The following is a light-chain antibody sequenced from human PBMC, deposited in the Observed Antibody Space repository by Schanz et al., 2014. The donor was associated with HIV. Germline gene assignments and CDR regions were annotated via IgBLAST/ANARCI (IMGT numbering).Light chain of an antibody. V-gene: IGKV3-20*01. Sequence: EIVLTQSPGTVALSPGDRITLTCRASQSVSTTSLAWYLHKPGQSPRLLIYGASFRAAGIPDRFSGSGAGTYFTLTISRLEPEDFATYYCQQSYSTPPTFGQGTKVEIK. CDR3: QQSYSTPPT. J-gene: IGKJ1*01. CDR1: QSVSTTS. CDR2: GAS.